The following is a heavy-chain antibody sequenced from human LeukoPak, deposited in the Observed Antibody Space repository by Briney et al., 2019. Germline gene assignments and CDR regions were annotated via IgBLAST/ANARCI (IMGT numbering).Heavy chain of an antibody. J-gene: IGHJ4*02. D-gene: IGHD3-10*01. V-gene: IGHV4-59*01. Sequence: SETLSLTCTVSGGSISSNYWSWIRQPPGKGLEWIGYIYYSGSTNYNPSLKSRVTISVDTSKNQFSLKLSSVTAADTAVYYCARGQGDYWGQGTLVTVSS. CDR2: IYYSGST. CDR1: GGSISSNY. CDR3: ARGQGDY.